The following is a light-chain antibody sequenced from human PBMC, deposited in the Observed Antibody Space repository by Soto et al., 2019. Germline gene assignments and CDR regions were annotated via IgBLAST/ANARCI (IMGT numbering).Light chain of an antibody. CDR1: QDISVY. V-gene: IGKV1-27*01. J-gene: IGKJ5*01. CDR2: SAS. CDR3: QKCNTAPLT. Sequence: DIQMTQSPSSLSASVGDRVTITCRASQDISVYLAWYQQKPGKVPKLLIYSASTLQSGVPSRFSGSGSGTDFTLTISSLQPEDVATYYCQKCNTAPLTFGQGTRLDIK.